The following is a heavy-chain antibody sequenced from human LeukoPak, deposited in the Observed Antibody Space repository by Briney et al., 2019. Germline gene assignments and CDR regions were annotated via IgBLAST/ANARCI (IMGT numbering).Heavy chain of an antibody. D-gene: IGHD6-13*01. CDR3: ARVTRVLAAAGTDRRGYYYYGMDV. V-gene: IGHV4-59*12. CDR2: IYYSGST. CDR1: GGSISSYY. Sequence: PSETLSLTCTVSGGSISSYYWSWIRQPPGKGLEWIGYIYYSGSTNYNPSLKSRVTISVDTSKNQFSLKLSSVTAADTAVYYCARVTRVLAAAGTDRRGYYYYGMDVWGQGTTVTVSS. J-gene: IGHJ6*02.